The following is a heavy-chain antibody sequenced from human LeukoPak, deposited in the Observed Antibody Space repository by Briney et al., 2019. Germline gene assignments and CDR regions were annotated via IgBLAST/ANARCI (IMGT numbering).Heavy chain of an antibody. CDR2: INPSGGST. Sequence: GMSLRLSCAASGYTFASYYMHWVRQAPGQGLEWMGIINPSGGSTSYAQKFQGRVTMTRDTSTSTVYMELSSLRSEDTAVYYCARGHLDRGYSINWFDPWGQGTLVTVSS. D-gene: IGHD5-18*01. J-gene: IGHJ5*02. V-gene: IGHV1-46*01. CDR1: GYTFASYY. CDR3: ARGHLDRGYSINWFDP.